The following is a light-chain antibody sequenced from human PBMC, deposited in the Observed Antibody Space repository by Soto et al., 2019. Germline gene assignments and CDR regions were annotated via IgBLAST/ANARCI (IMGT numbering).Light chain of an antibody. CDR3: QQYGSSSGLLT. CDR1: QSVSNTY. V-gene: IGKV3-20*01. Sequence: EIVLTQSPGTLSLSPGERATLSCRASQSVSNTYLAWYQQKPGQAPRLLIYDASSRATGIPDRFSGSGSGTDFTLTISRLEPEAFAVYYCQQYGSSSGLLTFGPGTKVDIK. CDR2: DAS. J-gene: IGKJ3*01.